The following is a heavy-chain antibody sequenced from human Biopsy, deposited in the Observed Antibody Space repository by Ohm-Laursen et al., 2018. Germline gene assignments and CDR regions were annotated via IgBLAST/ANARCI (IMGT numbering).Heavy chain of an antibody. CDR1: GGPIDSYY. CDR3: ASAGYNPDWNLDL. Sequence: SDTLSLTCTVSGGPIDSYYWSWIRQPPGKALEWIGYIYFTGRTSYNPSLKSRVPMSVNTSKKQFSLRLSSVTAADTAVYYCASAGYNPDWNLDLWGRGTRVTVSS. J-gene: IGHJ2*01. D-gene: IGHD5-24*01. CDR2: IYFTGRT. V-gene: IGHV4-59*07.